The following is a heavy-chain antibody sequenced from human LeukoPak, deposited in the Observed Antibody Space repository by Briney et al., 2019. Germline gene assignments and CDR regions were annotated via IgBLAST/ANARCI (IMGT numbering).Heavy chain of an antibody. J-gene: IGHJ4*02. CDR3: ARAQLGGGDVYSDY. V-gene: IGHV4-61*08. D-gene: IGHD2-21*02. CDR1: GDSISSGGYY. CDR2: IYYSGST. Sequence: SQTLSLTCTVSGDSISSGGYYWSWIRQPPGKGLEWIGYIYYSGSTNYNPSLKSRVTISVDTSKDQFSLKLSSVTAADTAVYYCARAQLGGGDVYSDYWGQGTLVTVSS.